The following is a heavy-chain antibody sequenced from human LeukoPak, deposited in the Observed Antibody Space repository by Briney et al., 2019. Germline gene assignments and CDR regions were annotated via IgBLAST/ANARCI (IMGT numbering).Heavy chain of an antibody. V-gene: IGHV3-53*01. D-gene: IGHD2/OR15-2a*01. J-gene: IGHJ3*02. Sequence: GGSLRLSCAASGFTFSSYGMHWVRQAPGKGLEWVSLIYSGGTTYYADSVKGRFTISRDNSKNTVHLQMNNLRAEDTAMYFCARRLYIVRGAFDIWGQGTMVTVSS. CDR3: ARRLYIVRGAFDI. CDR2: IYSGGTT. CDR1: GFTFSSYG.